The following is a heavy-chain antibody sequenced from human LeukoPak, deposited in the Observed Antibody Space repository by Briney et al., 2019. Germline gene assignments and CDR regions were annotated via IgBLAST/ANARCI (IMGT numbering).Heavy chain of an antibody. J-gene: IGHJ4*02. CDR1: GVTLDNYG. CDR2: ISGSGGST. Sequence: PGGSLRLSCAASGVTLDNYGMSWVRQAPGKGLEWVSAISGSGGSTYYADSVKGRFTISRDNSRNTLYLQMNSLRAEDTAVYYCAKFGSSNSFDSWGQVTLVTVSS. V-gene: IGHV3-23*01. D-gene: IGHD3-10*01. CDR3: AKFGSSNSFDS.